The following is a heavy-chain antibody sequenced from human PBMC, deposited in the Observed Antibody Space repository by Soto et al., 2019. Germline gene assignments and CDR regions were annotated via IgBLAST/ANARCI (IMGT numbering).Heavy chain of an antibody. CDR1: GFTFSTYS. CDR2: ISGSGNYT. Sequence: KPGGSLRLSCAASGFTFSTYSMNWVRQAPGKGLEWVSSISGSGNYTHYADFLRGRFTISRDNAKTSLYLQMNSLRAEDTAVYYCAREGINNYNEYYFDSWGQGTLVTVSS. V-gene: IGHV3-21*01. D-gene: IGHD4-4*01. J-gene: IGHJ4*02. CDR3: AREGINNYNEYYFDS.